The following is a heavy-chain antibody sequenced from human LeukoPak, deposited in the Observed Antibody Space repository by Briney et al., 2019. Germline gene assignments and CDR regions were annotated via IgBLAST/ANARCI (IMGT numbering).Heavy chain of an antibody. V-gene: IGHV3-11*01. D-gene: IGHD6-13*01. J-gene: IGHJ4*02. CDR3: ARDHELSSYDY. Sequence: GGSLRLSCAASGFTFSDYYMSWIRQAPGKGLEWFSYISSSGSTIYYADSVKGRFTISRDNAKNSLYLQMNSLRAEDTAVYYCARDHELSSYDYWGQGTLVTVSS. CDR1: GFTFSDYY. CDR2: ISSSGSTI.